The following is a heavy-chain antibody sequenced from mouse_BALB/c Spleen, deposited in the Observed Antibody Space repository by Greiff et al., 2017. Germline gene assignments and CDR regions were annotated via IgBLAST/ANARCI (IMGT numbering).Heavy chain of an antibody. D-gene: IGHD1-1*01. CDR3: ARIYSYYFDY. CDR1: GFTFSSYA. Sequence: EVQVVESGGGLVKPGGSLKLSCAASGFTFSSYAMSWVRQTPEKRLEWVASISSGGSTYYPDSVKGRFTISRDNARNILYLQMSSLRSEDTAMYYCARIYSYYFDYWGQGTTLTVSS. V-gene: IGHV5-6-5*01. CDR2: ISSGGST. J-gene: IGHJ2*01.